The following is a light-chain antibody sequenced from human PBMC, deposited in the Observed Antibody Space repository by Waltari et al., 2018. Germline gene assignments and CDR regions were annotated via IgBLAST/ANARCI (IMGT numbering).Light chain of an antibody. V-gene: IGLV2-23*01. J-gene: IGLJ1*01. CDR2: EGS. Sequence: QSALTQPASVSGSPGQSITIPCTGTSSHVGSYHLVSWYQQHPGKAPKLMIYEGSKRPSGVSNRFSGSKSGNTASLTISGLQAEDEADYYCCSYAGSSTYVFGTGTKVTVL. CDR1: SSHVGSYHL. CDR3: CSYAGSSTYV.